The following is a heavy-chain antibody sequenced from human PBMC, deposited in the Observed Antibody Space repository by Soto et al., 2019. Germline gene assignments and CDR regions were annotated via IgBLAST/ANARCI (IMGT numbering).Heavy chain of an antibody. CDR1: GGTFSSYA. J-gene: IGHJ4*02. D-gene: IGHD3-10*01. CDR3: AGVKGEITMAPNDY. CDR2: INAGNGNT. V-gene: IGHV1-3*01. Sequence: ASVKVSCKASGGTFSSYAISWVRQAPGQRLEWMGWINAGNGNTKYSQKFQGRVTITRDTSASTAYMELSSLRSEDTAVYYCAGVKGEITMAPNDYWGQGTLVTVSS.